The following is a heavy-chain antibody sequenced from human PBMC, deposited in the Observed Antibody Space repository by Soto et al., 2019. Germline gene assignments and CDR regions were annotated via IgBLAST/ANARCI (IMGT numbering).Heavy chain of an antibody. V-gene: IGHV1-18*01. Sequence: QVQLVQSGAEVKKPGASVKVSCKASGYTFTSYGISWVRQAPGQGLEWMGWISAYNGNTHYAQKLQGRVTMTTDTPTSTAYMELRSLSSDDTAVYYCARESSRSCNDYWGQGTLVSVSS. D-gene: IGHD6-13*01. CDR3: ARESSRSCNDY. J-gene: IGHJ4*02. CDR2: ISAYNGNT. CDR1: GYTFTSYG.